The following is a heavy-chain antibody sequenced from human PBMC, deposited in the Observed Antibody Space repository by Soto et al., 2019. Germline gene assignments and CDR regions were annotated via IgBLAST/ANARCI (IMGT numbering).Heavy chain of an antibody. CDR1: GYTLTELS. D-gene: IGHD5-12*01. V-gene: IGHV1-24*01. CDR2: FDPEDGET. CDR3: ATDNVEMATIRPRFDY. Sequence: GPSVKVSCKVSGYTLTELSMHWVRQAPGKGLEWMGGFDPEDGETIYAQKFQGRVTMTEDTSTDTAYMELSSLRSEDTAVYYCATDNVEMATIRPRFDYWGQGTLVTVSS. J-gene: IGHJ4*02.